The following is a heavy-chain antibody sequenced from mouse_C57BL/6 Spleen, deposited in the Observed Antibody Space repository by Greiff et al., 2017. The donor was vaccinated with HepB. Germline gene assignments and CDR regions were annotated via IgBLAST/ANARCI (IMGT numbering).Heavy chain of an antibody. V-gene: IGHV5-17*01. Sequence: EVKVVESGGGLVKPGGSLKLSCAASGFTFSDYGMHWVRQAPEKGLEWVAYISSGSSTIYYADTVKGRFTISRDNAKNTLFLQMTSLRSEDTAMYYCARFTTVVRYFDYWGQGTTLTVSS. J-gene: IGHJ2*01. CDR3: ARFTTVVRYFDY. CDR2: ISSGSSTI. D-gene: IGHD1-1*01. CDR1: GFTFSDYG.